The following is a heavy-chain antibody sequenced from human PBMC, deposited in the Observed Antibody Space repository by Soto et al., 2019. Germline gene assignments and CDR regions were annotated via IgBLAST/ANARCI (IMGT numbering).Heavy chain of an antibody. J-gene: IGHJ6*03. CDR1: GGSISSSSYY. CDR2: IYYSGST. CDR3: ARGRRYSYGTPYYYFMDV. Sequence: SETLSLTCTVLGGSISSSSYYWGWIRQPPGKGLEWIGSIYYSGSTYYNPSLKSRVTISVDTSKNQFSLKLSSVTAADTAVYYCARGRRYSYGTPYYYFMDVWGKGTTVTVSS. D-gene: IGHD5-18*01. V-gene: IGHV4-39*01.